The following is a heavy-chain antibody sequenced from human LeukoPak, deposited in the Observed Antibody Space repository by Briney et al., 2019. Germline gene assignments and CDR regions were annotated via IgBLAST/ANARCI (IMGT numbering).Heavy chain of an antibody. Sequence: SETLSLTCTVSGGSISSSSYYWGWIRQPPGKGLEWIGSIYYSGSTYYNPSLKSRVTISVDTSKNQFSLKLSSVTPADTAVYYCARHGFDYDSSGYFDYWGQGTLVTVSS. CDR3: ARHGFDYDSSGYFDY. CDR1: GGSISSSSYY. V-gene: IGHV4-39*01. D-gene: IGHD3-22*01. CDR2: IYYSGST. J-gene: IGHJ4*02.